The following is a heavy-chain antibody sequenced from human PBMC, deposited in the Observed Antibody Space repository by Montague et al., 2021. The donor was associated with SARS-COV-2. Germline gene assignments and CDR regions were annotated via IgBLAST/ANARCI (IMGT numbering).Heavy chain of an antibody. Sequence: SETLSLTCSVSGGSISTYYWSWIRQPPGKGLEWIGYIYYSVSTNYNPSLKSRVTISIDTSKNQFSLELSSVTAADMAVYYCASPGGYCTGGSCYYVYWGQGTLVTVSS. CDR2: IYYSVST. J-gene: IGHJ4*02. CDR1: GGSISTYY. V-gene: IGHV4-59*01. D-gene: IGHD2-15*01. CDR3: ASPGGYCTGGSCYYVY.